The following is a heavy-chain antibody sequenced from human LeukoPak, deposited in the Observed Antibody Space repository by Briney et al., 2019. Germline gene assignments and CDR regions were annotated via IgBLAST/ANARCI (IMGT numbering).Heavy chain of an antibody. CDR2: IRGRTYSYAT. D-gene: IGHD6-19*01. Sequence: GGSLRLSCAASGFTFSGSAMHWVRQASGKGLEWVGRIRGRTYSYATAYAASVKGRFTISRDDSKKTAYLQMKSLNMEDTAVYYCTRHPDSSGWSPGVDYWGQGTLVTVSS. V-gene: IGHV3-73*01. CDR3: TRHPDSSGWSPGVDY. J-gene: IGHJ4*02. CDR1: GFTFSGSA.